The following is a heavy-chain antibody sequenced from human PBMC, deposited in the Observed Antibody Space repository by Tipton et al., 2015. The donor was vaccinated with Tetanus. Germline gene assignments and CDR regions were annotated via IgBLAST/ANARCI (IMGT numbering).Heavy chain of an antibody. CDR2: ISSSGKTI. CDR1: GLTFSDYY. Sequence: SLRLSCAASGLTFSDYYMSWIRQAPGMGLEFLSYISSSGKTIIYADSVKGRFTISRDNAKNSLYLQMNSLRDEDTAVYYCAKGRMPPDYWGQGTLVTVSS. D-gene: IGHD2-2*01. J-gene: IGHJ4*02. CDR3: AKGRMPPDY. V-gene: IGHV3-11*01.